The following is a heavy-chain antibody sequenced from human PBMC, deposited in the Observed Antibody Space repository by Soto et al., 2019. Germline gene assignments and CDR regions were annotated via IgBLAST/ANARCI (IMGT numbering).Heavy chain of an antibody. CDR2: IYHSGST. CDR3: ARGLRRYSGSWTGAFDI. CDR1: GGSISSSNW. V-gene: IGHV4-4*02. J-gene: IGHJ3*02. D-gene: IGHD6-13*01. Sequence: SETLSLTCAVSGGSISSSNWWSWVRQPPGKGLEWIGEIYHSGSTNYNPSLKSRVTISVDTSKNQFSLKLSSVTAADTAVYYCARGLRRYSGSWTGAFDIWGQGKMVTVSS.